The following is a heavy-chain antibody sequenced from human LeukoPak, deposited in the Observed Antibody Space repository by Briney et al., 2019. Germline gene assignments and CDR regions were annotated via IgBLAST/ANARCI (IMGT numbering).Heavy chain of an antibody. CDR1: GFTFSSYA. J-gene: IGHJ6*02. V-gene: IGHV3-23*01. D-gene: IGHD5-18*01. CDR3: AKDKDTGNGMDV. Sequence: GGSLRLSCAASGFTFSSYAMNWVRQAPGKGLEWISAISGSGGSTYYADSVKGRFTISRDNSKNTLYLQMNSLRAEDTAVYYCAKDKDTGNGMDVWGQGTTVTVSS. CDR2: ISGSGGST.